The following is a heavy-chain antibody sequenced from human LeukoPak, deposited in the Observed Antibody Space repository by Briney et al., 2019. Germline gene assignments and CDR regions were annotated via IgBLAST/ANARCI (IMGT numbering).Heavy chain of an antibody. V-gene: IGHV4-4*07. CDR3: SRGYSSGWYERYMDF. Sequence: SETLSLTCTVSGGSISSYYWCWIRQPARKGLEWIGRIYTSGSTNYNPSLKRRVAISLDESTNQYFFQLNFVTAADTAVVYYSRGYSSGWYERYMDFWGKGTT. D-gene: IGHD6-19*01. J-gene: IGHJ6*03. CDR1: GGSISSYY. CDR2: IYTSGST.